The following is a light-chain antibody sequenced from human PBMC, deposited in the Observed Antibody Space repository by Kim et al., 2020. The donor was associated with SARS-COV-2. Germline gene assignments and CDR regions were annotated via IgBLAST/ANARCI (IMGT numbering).Light chain of an antibody. J-gene: IGKJ5*01. CDR1: ESISSY. CDR2: DAT. CDR3: QQRTNWPPT. Sequence: EIVLTQSPVTLSLSPGETATLFCTASESISSYLVWYQQKPGQAPRLLIYDATNRATAIPVRFSGSGSGTDFTLTITSLEPEDFAVYYCQQRTNWPPTFGQGTRLEIK. V-gene: IGKV3-11*01.